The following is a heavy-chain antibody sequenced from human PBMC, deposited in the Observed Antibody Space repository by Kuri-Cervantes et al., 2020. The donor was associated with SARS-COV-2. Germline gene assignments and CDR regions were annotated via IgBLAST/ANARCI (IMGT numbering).Heavy chain of an antibody. J-gene: IGHJ4*02. CDR3: AREMGRFWSNYYTTFFDY. D-gene: IGHD3-3*01. V-gene: IGHV3-21*01. CDR1: GFTFSSFP. CDR2: ISTSSSYI. Sequence: GGSLRLSCAASGFTFSSFPMSWVRQAPGKGLEWVSAISTSSSYIYYADSVKGRFTISRDTAKNSLYLQMHSLRAEDTAVYYCAREMGRFWSNYYTTFFDYWGQGTLVTVSS.